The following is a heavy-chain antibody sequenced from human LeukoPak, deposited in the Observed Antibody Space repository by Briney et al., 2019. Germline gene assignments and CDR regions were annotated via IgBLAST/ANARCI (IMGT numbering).Heavy chain of an antibody. CDR1: AFTFSSYG. CDR2: ISYDGSNK. J-gene: IGHJ4*02. CDR3: AKGLQLWAPIDY. V-gene: IGHV3-30*18. D-gene: IGHD5-18*01. Sequence: GGSLRLSCAASAFTFSSYGMHWVRQAPGKGLEWVAVISYDGSNKYYADSVKGRFTISRDDSKNTLYLQMNSLRGEDTAVYYCAKGLQLWAPIDYWGQGTLVTVSS.